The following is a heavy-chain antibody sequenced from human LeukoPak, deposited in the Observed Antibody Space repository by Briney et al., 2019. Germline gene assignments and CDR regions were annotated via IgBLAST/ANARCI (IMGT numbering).Heavy chain of an antibody. CDR2: ISNDGART. CDR3: ASGYGSGPYYKGYFDY. V-gene: IGHV3-64D*09. J-gene: IGHJ4*02. D-gene: IGHD3-10*01. Sequence: TGGSLRLSCSASGFTFSSYAMHWVRQAPGKGLEYVSAISNDGARTYYADSVKDRFTISRDNSKNTLYLQMSSLRAEDTAVYYCASGYGSGPYYKGYFDYWGQGTLVTVSS. CDR1: GFTFSSYA.